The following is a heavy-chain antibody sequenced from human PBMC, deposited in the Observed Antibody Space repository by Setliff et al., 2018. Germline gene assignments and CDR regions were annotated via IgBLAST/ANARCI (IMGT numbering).Heavy chain of an antibody. Sequence: LSLTCAVSGGSISSSNWWSWVRQPPGKGLEWVAVIWYDGSNKYYADSVKGRFTISRDNSKNTLYLQMNSLRAEDTALYYCARQATDYWGQGTLVTVSS. CDR2: IWYDGSNK. J-gene: IGHJ4*02. CDR1: GGSISSSNW. CDR3: ARQATDY. V-gene: IGHV3-33*08.